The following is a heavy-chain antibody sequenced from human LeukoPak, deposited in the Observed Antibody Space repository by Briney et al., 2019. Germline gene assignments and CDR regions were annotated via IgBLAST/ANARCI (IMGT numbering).Heavy chain of an antibody. Sequence: GGSLRLACTGAGFTFATYTFNWVRQAPGKGLEWVSSISSSSSYIYYADSVKGRFTISRDNAKNSLYLQMNSLRAEDTAVYYCARDRDGDSSSWYSARFDPWGQGTLVTVSS. V-gene: IGHV3-21*01. CDR2: ISSSSSYI. CDR3: ARDRDGDSSSWYSARFDP. CDR1: GFTFATYT. J-gene: IGHJ5*02. D-gene: IGHD6-13*01.